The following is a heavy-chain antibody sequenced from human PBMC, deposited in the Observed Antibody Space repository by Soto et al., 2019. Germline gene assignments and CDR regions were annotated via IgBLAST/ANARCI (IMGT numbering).Heavy chain of an antibody. V-gene: IGHV1-18*01. D-gene: IGHD4-17*01. CDR3: AIADYGDDYY. Sequence: QLQLVQSGAEAKKPGASVKVSCKASGYTFPTSTISWVRQAPGQGLEWMGWIKAYSGNTNYAQKLQGRVTMNTDTSTNTAYMELRSLTTDDTAIYYCAIADYGDDYYWGQGTLVTVSS. CDR1: GYTFPTST. CDR2: IKAYSGNT. J-gene: IGHJ4*02.